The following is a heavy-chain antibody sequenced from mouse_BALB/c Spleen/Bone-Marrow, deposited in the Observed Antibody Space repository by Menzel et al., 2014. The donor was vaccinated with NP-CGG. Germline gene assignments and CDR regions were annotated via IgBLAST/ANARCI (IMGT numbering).Heavy chain of an antibody. CDR2: SRNKAKHYTT. V-gene: IGHV7-1*02. Sequence: EVKVVESGGGLVQPGDSLRLSCATSGFTFSDFYMEWVRQPPGKRLEWIAASRNKAKHYTTEYSASVKGRFIVSRDTSQSILYLQMNALRAEDTAIYYCARDVGYGNYFVYWGQGTLVTV. CDR1: GFTFSDFY. CDR3: ARDVGYGNYFVY. D-gene: IGHD2-10*02. J-gene: IGHJ3*01.